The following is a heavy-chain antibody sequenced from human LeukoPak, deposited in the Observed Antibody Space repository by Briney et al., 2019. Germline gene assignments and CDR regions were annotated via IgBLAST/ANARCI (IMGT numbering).Heavy chain of an antibody. CDR3: AKGGSKMTTGYFDY. V-gene: IGHV3-30*02. Sequence: GGSLRLSCAASGFTFISYGMHWVRQAPGKGLEWVAFIRYDESNKYYADSVKGRFTISRDNSKNTLYLQMNSLRAEDTAVYYCAKGGSKMTTGYFDYWGQGTLVTVSS. CDR2: IRYDESNK. J-gene: IGHJ4*02. CDR1: GFTFISYG. D-gene: IGHD4-17*01.